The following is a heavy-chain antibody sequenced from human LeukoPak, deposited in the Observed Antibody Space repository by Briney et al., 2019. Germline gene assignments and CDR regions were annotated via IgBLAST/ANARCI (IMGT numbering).Heavy chain of an antibody. D-gene: IGHD2-15*01. Sequence: SVKVSCKASGGTFSSYAISWVRQAPGQGLEWMGGIIPIFGTANYAQKFQGRVTITTDESTSTAYMELSSLRSEDTAVCYCARVQGRDCSGGSCYYFDYWGQGTLVTVSS. CDR2: IIPIFGTA. V-gene: IGHV1-69*05. CDR1: GGTFSSYA. CDR3: ARVQGRDCSGGSCYYFDY. J-gene: IGHJ4*02.